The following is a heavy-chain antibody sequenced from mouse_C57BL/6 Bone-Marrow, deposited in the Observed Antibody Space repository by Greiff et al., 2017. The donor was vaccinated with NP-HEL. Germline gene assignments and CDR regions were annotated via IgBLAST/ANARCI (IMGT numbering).Heavy chain of an antibody. CDR3: ARRPTIVTRYYAMDY. CDR1: GYTFTSYW. Sequence: QVQLQQPGAELVKPGASVKMSCKASGYTFTSYWITWVKQRPGQGLEWIGDIYPGSGSTNYNEKFKSKATLTVDTSSSTAYMQLSSLTSEDSAVYYCARRPTIVTRYYAMDYWGQGTSVTVSS. V-gene: IGHV1-55*01. CDR2: IYPGSGST. J-gene: IGHJ4*01. D-gene: IGHD2-5*01.